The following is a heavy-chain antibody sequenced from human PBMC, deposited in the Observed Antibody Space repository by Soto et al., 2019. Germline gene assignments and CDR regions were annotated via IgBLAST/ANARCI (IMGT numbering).Heavy chain of an antibody. Sequence: GASVKVSCKASGYTFTSYDINWVRQATGQGLEWMGWMNPNSGNTGYAQKFQGRVTMTRNTSISTAYMELSSLRSEDTAVYYCARTPLTMVRGVTEPYYYYYYYMDVWGKGTTVTVSS. CDR1: GYTFTSYD. J-gene: IGHJ6*03. D-gene: IGHD3-10*01. CDR3: ARTPLTMVRGVTEPYYYYYYYMDV. V-gene: IGHV1-8*01. CDR2: MNPNSGNT.